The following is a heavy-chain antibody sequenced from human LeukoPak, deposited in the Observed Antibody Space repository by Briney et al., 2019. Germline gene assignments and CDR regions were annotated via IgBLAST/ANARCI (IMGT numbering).Heavy chain of an antibody. CDR1: GFTLSSYE. D-gene: IGHD3-22*01. Sequence: GGSLRLSCTVSGFTLSSYEMSWIRQAPGKGLEWVSSIDYSGGSSYYADSVKGRFTISRDNSKNTLYLQMSSLRAEDTAVYYCAKTSGYPNHFDYWGQGTLVTVSS. J-gene: IGHJ4*02. V-gene: IGHV3-23*01. CDR3: AKTSGYPNHFDY. CDR2: IDYSGGSS.